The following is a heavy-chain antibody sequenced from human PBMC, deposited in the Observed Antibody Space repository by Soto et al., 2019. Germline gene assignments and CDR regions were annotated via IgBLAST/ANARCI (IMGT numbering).Heavy chain of an antibody. J-gene: IGHJ4*02. CDR2: ISYDGSNK. Sequence: GGSLRLSCAASGFTFSSYAMHWVRQAPGKGLEWVAVISYDGSNKYYADSVKGRFTISRDNSKNKLYLQMNSLRAEDTAVYYCARRYSYGSGYFDYWGQGTLVTVSS. D-gene: IGHD5-18*01. V-gene: IGHV3-30-3*01. CDR1: GFTFSSYA. CDR3: ARRYSYGSGYFDY.